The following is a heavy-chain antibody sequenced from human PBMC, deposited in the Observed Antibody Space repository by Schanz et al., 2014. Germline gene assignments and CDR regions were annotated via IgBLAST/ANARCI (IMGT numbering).Heavy chain of an antibody. CDR1: GYTLSAYS. D-gene: IGHD4-17*01. V-gene: IGHV1-46*01. J-gene: IGHJ4*02. CDR3: ARGYGDSPTDF. CDR2: VNPSVRGT. Sequence: QVQLVQSGTQVKKPGASVKVSCKASGYTLSAYSLHWVRQAPGQGLEWMGIVNPSVRGTHFAREFQGRVTLTTDTSTSTAYMELRNLRSDDTAVYYCARGYGDSPTDFWGQGTLVTVSS.